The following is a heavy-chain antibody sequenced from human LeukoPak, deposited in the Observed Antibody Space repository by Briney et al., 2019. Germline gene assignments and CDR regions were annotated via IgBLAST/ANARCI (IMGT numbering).Heavy chain of an antibody. Sequence: VASVKVSCKASGGTFSKYAINWVRQAPGKGLEWMGGIIPALGSSNHAQKFQGRVTLTTDTSTNTAYMEMSSLRSEDTAVYYCARVGPLGGSSWYAGILGYSDFWGQGTLVTVSS. D-gene: IGHD6-13*01. V-gene: IGHV1-69*05. CDR1: GGTFSKYA. J-gene: IGHJ4*02. CDR2: IIPALGSS. CDR3: ARVGPLGGSSWYAGILGYSDF.